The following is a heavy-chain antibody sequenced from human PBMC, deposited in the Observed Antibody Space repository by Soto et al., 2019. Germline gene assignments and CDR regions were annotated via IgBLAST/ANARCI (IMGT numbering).Heavy chain of an antibody. CDR1: GFTFSDHY. J-gene: IGHJ4*02. V-gene: IGHV3-72*01. CDR2: TRNKANSYST. D-gene: IGHD4-17*01. CDR3: ARVALSGDPLKYSDY. Sequence: EVQLVESGGGLVQPGGSLRLSCAASGFTFSDHYMDWVRQAPGKGLEWVGRTRNKANSYSTEYAASVKGRFTISRDDSKNSLYLQMNSLKTEDTAVYYCARVALSGDPLKYSDYWCQGTLVTVSS.